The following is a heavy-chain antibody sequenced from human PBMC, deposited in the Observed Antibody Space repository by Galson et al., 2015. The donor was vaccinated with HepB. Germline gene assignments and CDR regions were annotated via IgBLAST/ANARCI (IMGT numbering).Heavy chain of an antibody. Sequence: SLRLSCAASGFTFSTYSMNWVRQAPGKGLEWVSCISSGSTYIYYTDSVKGRFTISRDNAKNSLYLQMNSLRDEDTAVYYCARDRGISPSCPLFDFWGQGPLGAVSS. D-gene: IGHD1-14*01. CDR1: GFTFSTYS. V-gene: IGHV3-21*05. J-gene: IGHJ4*02. CDR3: ARDRGISPSCPLFDF. CDR2: ISSGSTYI.